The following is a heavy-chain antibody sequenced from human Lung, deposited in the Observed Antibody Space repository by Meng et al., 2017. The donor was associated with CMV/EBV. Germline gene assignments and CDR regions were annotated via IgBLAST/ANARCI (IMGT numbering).Heavy chain of an antibody. CDR1: GFTVGDKY. CDR2: IYGGGTT. D-gene: IGHD3-3*01. V-gene: IGHV3-53*01. Sequence: GFTVGDKYMIWVRQAPGKGLEWVSHIYGGGTTFYAESVKGRFTMSRDNSDNTLHLQMNNLRVEDTGVYYCASGSVIYRFGVINGWFDPWGEGALVTAPQ. J-gene: IGHJ5*02. CDR3: ASGSVIYRFGVINGWFDP.